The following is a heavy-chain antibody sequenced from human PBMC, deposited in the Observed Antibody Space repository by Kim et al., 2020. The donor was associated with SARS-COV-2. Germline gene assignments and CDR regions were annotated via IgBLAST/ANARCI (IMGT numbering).Heavy chain of an antibody. J-gene: IGHJ6*02. CDR2: ISYDGSNK. D-gene: IGHD3-10*01. Sequence: GGSLRLSCAASGFTFSSYGMHWVRQAPGKGLEWVAVISYDGSNKYYADSVKGRFTISRDNSKNTLYLQMNSLRAEDTAVYYCARGWLNGPGFGELAGMDVWGQGTTVTVSS. CDR3: ARGWLNGPGFGELAGMDV. V-gene: IGHV3-33*05. CDR1: GFTFSSYG.